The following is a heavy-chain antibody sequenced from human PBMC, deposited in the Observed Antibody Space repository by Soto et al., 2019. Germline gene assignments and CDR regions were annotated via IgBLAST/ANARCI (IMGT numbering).Heavy chain of an antibody. CDR3: AGAGTDMVTLDY. CDR2: IYYSGST. Sequence: SETLSLTCTVSGGSISSYYWSWIRQPPGKGLEWIGYIYYSGSTNYNPSLKSRVTISVDTSKNQFSLKLSSVTAADTAVYYCAGAGTDMVTLDYWGQGTLGTVSS. CDR1: GGSISSYY. V-gene: IGHV4-59*01. D-gene: IGHD5-18*01. J-gene: IGHJ4*02.